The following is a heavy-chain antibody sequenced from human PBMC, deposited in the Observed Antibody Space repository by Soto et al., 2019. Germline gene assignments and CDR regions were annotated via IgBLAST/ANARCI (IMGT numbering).Heavy chain of an antibody. Sequence: ESGGGVVQPGRSLRLSCAASGFTFSSHAMHWVRQAPGKGLEWVAVIWYDGSKKYYADSVKGRFTVARDDSKNTLSLQMNSVRVEDTAVYYCARDPGYSGFDFDYWGQGTLVTVSS. CDR1: GFTFSSHA. V-gene: IGHV3-33*01. CDR2: IWYDGSKK. J-gene: IGHJ4*02. D-gene: IGHD5-12*01. CDR3: ARDPGYSGFDFDY.